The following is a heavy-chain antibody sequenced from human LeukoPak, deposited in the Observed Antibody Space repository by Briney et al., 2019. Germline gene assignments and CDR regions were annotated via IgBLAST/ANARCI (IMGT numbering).Heavy chain of an antibody. CDR3: AKDHEDGDGMDV. CDR2: ISGSGGST. Sequence: PGGSLRLSCAASGFTFSSYAMSWVRQAPGKGLEGVSAISGSGGSTYYADSVKGRFTISRDNSKNTLYLQMNSLRAEDTAVYYCAKDHEDGDGMDVWGQGTTVTVSS. J-gene: IGHJ6*02. D-gene: IGHD3-10*01. V-gene: IGHV3-23*01. CDR1: GFTFSSYA.